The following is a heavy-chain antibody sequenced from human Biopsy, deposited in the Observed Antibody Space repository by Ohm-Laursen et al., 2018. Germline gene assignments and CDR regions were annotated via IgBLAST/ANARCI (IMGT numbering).Heavy chain of an antibody. CDR3: ARGLSSGWYGYFDV. CDR2: VWYDGTNE. Sequence: SLRLSCAASGFTFGHYAMHWVRQAPGKGLEWISLVWYDGTNEDYADSVKDRFTISRDNSKNTLYLQINTLTLEDTAFYYCARGLSSGWYGYFDVWGRGTLVTVSS. V-gene: IGHV3-33*01. D-gene: IGHD6-19*01. CDR1: GFTFGHYA. J-gene: IGHJ2*01.